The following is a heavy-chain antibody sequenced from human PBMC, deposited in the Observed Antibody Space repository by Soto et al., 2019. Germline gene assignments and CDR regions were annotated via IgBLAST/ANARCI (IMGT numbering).Heavy chain of an antibody. D-gene: IGHD2-2*01. CDR1: GGTFNSHT. Sequence: QVQLVQSGAEVKKPGSSVKVSCRAPGGTFNSHTISWVRQAPGQGLEWMGGIMPMFGVTNYARKFQGRLTMTANEATPSAYMEVRGLTSEDTAVYYCAGGGVTSSMALPWMGYHYYGLDVWGQGTTVIVSS. CDR2: IMPMFGVT. CDR3: AGGGVTSSMALPWMGYHYYGLDV. J-gene: IGHJ6*02. V-gene: IGHV1-69*12.